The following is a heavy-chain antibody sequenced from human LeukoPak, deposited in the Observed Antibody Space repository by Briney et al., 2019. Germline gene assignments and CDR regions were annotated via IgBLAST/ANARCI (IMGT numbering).Heavy chain of an antibody. Sequence: PSETLSLTCTVSGGSISSYYRSWIRQPAGKGLEWIGRIYTSGSTSSNPSLKSRVTMSVDTSKNQFSLKLSSVTAADTAVYYCASSSSGWFWNYWGQGTLVTVSS. D-gene: IGHD6-19*01. CDR3: ASSSSGWFWNY. J-gene: IGHJ4*02. CDR1: GGSISSYY. V-gene: IGHV4-4*07. CDR2: IYTSGST.